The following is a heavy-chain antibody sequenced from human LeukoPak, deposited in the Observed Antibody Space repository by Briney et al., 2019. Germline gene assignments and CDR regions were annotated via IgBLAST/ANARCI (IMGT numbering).Heavy chain of an antibody. Sequence: KSGGSLRLSCAASGFTFDNYWMHWFRQAPGKGLVWVSRINYDGSTNYVDSVKGRFTISRDNAKKSVYLQMNSLRAEDTAVYYCARESSVVRGVITDFDYWGQGTLVTVSS. CDR2: INYDGST. V-gene: IGHV3-74*01. J-gene: IGHJ4*02. CDR3: ARESSVVRGVITDFDY. D-gene: IGHD3-10*01. CDR1: GFTFDNYW.